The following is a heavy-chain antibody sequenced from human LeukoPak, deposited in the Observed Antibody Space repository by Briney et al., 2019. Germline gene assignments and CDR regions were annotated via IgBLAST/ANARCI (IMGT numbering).Heavy chain of an antibody. V-gene: IGHV4-34*01. CDR3: ARDLRITIFGVVISNWFDP. CDR1: GGSFSGYY. CDR2: INHSGST. D-gene: IGHD3-3*01. J-gene: IGHJ5*02. Sequence: PSETLSLTCAVYGGSFSGYYWSWIRQPPGKGLEWIGEINHSGSTNYNPSLKGRVTISVDTSKNQFSLKLSSVTAADTAVYYCARDLRITIFGVVISNWFDPWGQGTLVTVSS.